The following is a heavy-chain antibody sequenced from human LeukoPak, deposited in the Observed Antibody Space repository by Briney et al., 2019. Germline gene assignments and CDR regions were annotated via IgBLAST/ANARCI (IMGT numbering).Heavy chain of an antibody. Sequence: SETLSLTCSVSGFSISSNYHWGWIRQPPGKGLEWIGTIYHSGSTYYSPSLKSRVTISIHTSKNQFSLNLTSVTAADTAVYYCASTPYDYGGTYYMDVWGKGTTVTISS. D-gene: IGHD4-23*01. CDR3: ASTPYDYGGTYYMDV. V-gene: IGHV4-38-2*02. J-gene: IGHJ6*03. CDR2: IYHSGST. CDR1: GFSISSNYH.